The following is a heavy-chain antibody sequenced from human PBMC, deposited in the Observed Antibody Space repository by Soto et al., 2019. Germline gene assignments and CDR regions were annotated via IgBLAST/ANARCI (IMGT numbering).Heavy chain of an antibody. Sequence: EVQLVESGGGLVQPGGSLRLSCAASGFTVSSNYMSWVRQAPGKGLEWVSVIYSCGSTYYADSVKGRFTISRDNSKNTLYLQMNSLRAEDTAVYYCARDRSTIYAFDIWGQGTMVTVSS. CDR3: ARDRSTIYAFDI. CDR2: IYSCGST. V-gene: IGHV3-66*01. J-gene: IGHJ3*02. CDR1: GFTVSSNY. D-gene: IGHD3-3*01.